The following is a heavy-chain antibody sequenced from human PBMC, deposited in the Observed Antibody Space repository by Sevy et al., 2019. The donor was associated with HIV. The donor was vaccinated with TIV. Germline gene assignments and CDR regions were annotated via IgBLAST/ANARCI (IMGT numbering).Heavy chain of an antibody. Sequence: GGSLRLSCAASGFTVSSNYMSWVRQAPGKGLEWVSVIYSGGGTYYADSVKGRVTISRDKSKNTLYLQMNSLRAEDTAVYYCAGEMATITRVGFQHWGQGTLVTVSS. CDR3: AGEMATITRVGFQH. D-gene: IGHD5-12*01. CDR1: GFTVSSNY. CDR2: IYSGGGT. J-gene: IGHJ1*01. V-gene: IGHV3-66*02.